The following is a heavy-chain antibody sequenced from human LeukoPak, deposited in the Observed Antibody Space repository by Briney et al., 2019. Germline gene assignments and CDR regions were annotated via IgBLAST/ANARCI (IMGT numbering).Heavy chain of an antibody. CDR3: ARGITMVREGFDY. Sequence: VASVKVSCKASGYTFTSYHMHWVRQAPGQGLEWMGIINPSGGSTSYPQEFQGRVTMTRDTSTSTAYMELSSLRSEDTAVYYCARGITMVREGFDYWGQGTLVTVSS. J-gene: IGHJ4*02. CDR2: INPSGGST. D-gene: IGHD3-10*01. CDR1: GYTFTSYH. V-gene: IGHV1-46*01.